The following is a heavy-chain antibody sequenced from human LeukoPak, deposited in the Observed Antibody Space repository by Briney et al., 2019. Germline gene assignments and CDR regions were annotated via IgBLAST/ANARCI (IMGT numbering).Heavy chain of an antibody. CDR3: AKAYYYDSSGYPIFDY. V-gene: IGHV3-7*01. CDR2: IKEDGSEK. Sequence: PGGSLRLSCAASGFTFSSYWMGWVRQAPGKGLEWVANIKEDGSEKYYVDSVKGRFTISRDNAKNSLYLQMNSLRAEDTAVYYCAKAYYYDSSGYPIFDYWGQGTLVTVSS. CDR1: GFTFSSYW. J-gene: IGHJ4*02. D-gene: IGHD3-22*01.